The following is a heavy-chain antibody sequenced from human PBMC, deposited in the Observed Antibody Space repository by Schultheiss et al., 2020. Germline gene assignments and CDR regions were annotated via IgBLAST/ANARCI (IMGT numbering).Heavy chain of an antibody. CDR1: GFTFRNYW. V-gene: IGHV3-7*01. D-gene: IGHD2-15*01. CDR2: LNQEGSEK. CDR3: AREHRLLHCSGGSCYSGFDY. Sequence: GESLKISCAASGFTFRNYWMSWVRQAPGKGLEWVADLNQEGSEKYYVDSVKGRFTISRDNAKNSLYLQMSSLRAEDTAVYYCAREHRLLHCSGGSCYSGFDYWGQGTLVTVSS. J-gene: IGHJ4*02.